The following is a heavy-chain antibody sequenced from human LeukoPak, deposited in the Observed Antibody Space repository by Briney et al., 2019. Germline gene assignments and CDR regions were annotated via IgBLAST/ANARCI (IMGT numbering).Heavy chain of an antibody. CDR2: IYYSGST. Sequence: SETLSLTYTVSGGSISSYYWSWIRQPPGKGLEWIGYIYYSGSTNYNPSLKSRVTISVDTSKNQFSLKLSSVTAADTAVYYCARGYSSGQLDYWGQGTLVTVSS. CDR3: ARGYSSGQLDY. V-gene: IGHV4-59*01. CDR1: GGSISSYY. D-gene: IGHD6-19*01. J-gene: IGHJ4*02.